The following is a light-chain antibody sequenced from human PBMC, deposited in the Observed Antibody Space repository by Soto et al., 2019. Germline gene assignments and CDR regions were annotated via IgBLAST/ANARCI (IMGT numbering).Light chain of an antibody. CDR2: KAS. V-gene: IGKV1-5*03. Sequence: IPVTPVPFTLSATVGDTVTITWRASQSFSTWLAWYQQKPGRAPKLLIYKASTLESGVPARFSGSGSGTEFTLTISSLQPDDVATYYCQQYNNYSWTFGQGTKVDIK. CDR1: QSFSTW. CDR3: QQYNNYSWT. J-gene: IGKJ1*01.